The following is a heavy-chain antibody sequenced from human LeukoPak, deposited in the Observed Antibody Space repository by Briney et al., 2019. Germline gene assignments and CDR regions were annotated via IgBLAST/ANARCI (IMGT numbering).Heavy chain of an antibody. CDR1: GFTFSSYA. CDR2: ISGSADST. CDR3: AKDRARGGTTDFDY. Sequence: SGGSLRLSCAASGFTFSSYAMSWVRQAPGKGLEWVSAISGSADSTYYADSVKGQFAISRDNSKNTLYLQMNSLRAEDTAVHFCAKDRARGGTTDFDYWGQGTLVTVSS. D-gene: IGHD1-7*01. J-gene: IGHJ4*02. V-gene: IGHV3-23*01.